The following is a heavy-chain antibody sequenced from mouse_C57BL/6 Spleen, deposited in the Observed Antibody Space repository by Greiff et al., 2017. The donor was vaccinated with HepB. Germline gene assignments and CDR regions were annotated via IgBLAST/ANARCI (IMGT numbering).Heavy chain of an antibody. CDR2: IYPGDGDT. J-gene: IGHJ2*01. CDR3: ARERGPDFDY. Sequence: QVQLKQSGPELVKPGASVKISCKASGYAFSSSWMNWVKQRPGKGLEWIGRIYPGDGDTNYNGKFKGKATLTADKSSSTAYMQLSSLTSEDSAVYFCARERGPDFDYWGQGTTLTVSS. V-gene: IGHV1-82*01. CDR1: GYAFSSSW.